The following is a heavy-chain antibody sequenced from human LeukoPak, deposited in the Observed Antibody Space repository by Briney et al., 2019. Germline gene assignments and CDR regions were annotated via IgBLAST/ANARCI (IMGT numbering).Heavy chain of an antibody. CDR3: ASTDCSSTSCQGY. CDR2: IYYSGST. V-gene: IGHV4-59*12. D-gene: IGHD2-2*01. CDR1: GGSISNYY. Sequence: SETLSLTCSVSGGSISNYYWSWIRQPPGKGLEWIGYIYYSGSTTYNPSLKSRVTISVDTSKNQFSLKLSSVTAADTAVYYCASTDCSSTSCQGYWGQGTLVTVSS. J-gene: IGHJ4*02.